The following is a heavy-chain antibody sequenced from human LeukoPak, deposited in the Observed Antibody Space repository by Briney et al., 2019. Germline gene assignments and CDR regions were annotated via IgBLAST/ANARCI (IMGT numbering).Heavy chain of an antibody. Sequence: SETLSLTCTVSGGSISSYYWSWIRQPPGKGLEWIGYIYYSGSTNYNPSLKSRVTISVDTSKNQFSLKLSSVTAADTAVYYCAKNRGNCIGFACYPGAFNIGGQGQWSPSLQ. V-gene: IGHV4-59*01. CDR1: GGSISSYY. CDR2: IYYSGST. D-gene: IGHD2-15*01. J-gene: IGHJ3*02. CDR3: AKNRGNCIGFACYPGAFNI.